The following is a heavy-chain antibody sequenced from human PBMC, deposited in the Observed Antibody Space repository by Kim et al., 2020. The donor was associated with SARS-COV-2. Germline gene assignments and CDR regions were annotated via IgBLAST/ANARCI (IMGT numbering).Heavy chain of an antibody. Sequence: YAGSVKGRFTISRDNAKNSLYLQMSSLRAEDTAVYYCARDARGGGPFDYWGQGTLVTVSS. V-gene: IGHV3-48*03. CDR3: ARDARGGGPFDY. J-gene: IGHJ4*02. D-gene: IGHD2-15*01.